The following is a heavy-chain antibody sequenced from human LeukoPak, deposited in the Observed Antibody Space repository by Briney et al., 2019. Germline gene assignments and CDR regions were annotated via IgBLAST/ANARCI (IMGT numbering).Heavy chain of an antibody. CDR1: GFTFSSYE. D-gene: IGHD1-26*01. J-gene: IGHJ4*02. CDR2: ISGSGGST. Sequence: PGGSLRLSCAASGFTFSSYEMNWVRQAPGKGLEWVSGISGSGGSTYYADSVKGRFTISRDNSKNTLYLQMNSLRAEDTAIYYCAKSRGSYWVPEFDYWGQGTLVTVSS. CDR3: AKSRGSYWVPEFDY. V-gene: IGHV3-23*01.